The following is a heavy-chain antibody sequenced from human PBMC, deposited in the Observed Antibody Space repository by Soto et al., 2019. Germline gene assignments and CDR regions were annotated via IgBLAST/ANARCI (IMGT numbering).Heavy chain of an antibody. CDR2: IYYSGST. D-gene: IGHD3-22*01. V-gene: IGHV4-39*01. Sequence: PSETLSLTCTVSGGSISSSSYYWGWIRQPPGKGLEWIGSIYYSGSTYYNPSLKSRVTISVDTSKNQFSLKLSSVTAADTAVYYCARGGTMMVLDYWGQGTLVTVS. CDR3: ARGGTMMVLDY. CDR1: GGSISSSSYY. J-gene: IGHJ4*02.